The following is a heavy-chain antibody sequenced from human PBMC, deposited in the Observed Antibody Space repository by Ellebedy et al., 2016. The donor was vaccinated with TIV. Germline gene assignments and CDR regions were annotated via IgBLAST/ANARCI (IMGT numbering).Heavy chain of an antibody. CDR3: ARLGVIAAAGASDY. CDR2: ISYSGDLM. CDR1: GFTFSGYY. J-gene: IGHJ4*02. V-gene: IGHV3-11*01. Sequence: GESLKISCAASGFTFSGYYMSWFRQAPGKGPEWVSYISYSGDLMYYADSVNDRFTTSRDTAGNSLYLQMNSLRAEDTAVDYCARLGVIAAAGASDYWGQGTLVIVSS. D-gene: IGHD6-13*01.